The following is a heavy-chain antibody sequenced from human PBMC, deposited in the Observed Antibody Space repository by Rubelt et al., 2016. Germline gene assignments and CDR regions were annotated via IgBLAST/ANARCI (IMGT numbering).Heavy chain of an antibody. J-gene: IGHJ5*02. Sequence: QVQLQQWGAGLLKPSETLSLTCAVYGGSFSGYYWSWIRQPPGKGLEWIGSIYHSGSTYYNPSLKSRVTISVDTSKNQFSLKLSSVTAADTAVYYCARWTAARPFDPWGQGTLVTVSS. CDR3: ARWTAARPFDP. D-gene: IGHD6-6*01. V-gene: IGHV4-34*01. CDR1: GGSFSGYY. CDR2: IYHSGST.